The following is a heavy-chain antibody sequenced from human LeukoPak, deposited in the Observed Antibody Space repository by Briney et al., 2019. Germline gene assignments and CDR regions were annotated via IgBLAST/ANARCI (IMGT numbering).Heavy chain of an antibody. V-gene: IGHV3-23*01. D-gene: IGHD4-17*01. Sequence: GGSLRLSCAASGFTFSNYAMSWVRQAPGKGLEWVSAISGSGGSTYCADSVKGRFTISRDNSKSTLYLQTSSLRAEDTAVYYCAKVSPYGGAPCWGQGTLLTASS. CDR3: AKVSPYGGAPC. CDR2: ISGSGGST. J-gene: IGHJ4*02. CDR1: GFTFSNYA.